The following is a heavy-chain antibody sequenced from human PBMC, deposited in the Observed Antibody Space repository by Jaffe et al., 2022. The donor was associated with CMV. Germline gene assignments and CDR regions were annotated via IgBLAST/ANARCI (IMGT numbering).Heavy chain of an antibody. J-gene: IGHJ2*01. D-gene: IGHD3-10*01. V-gene: IGHV3-33*08. CDR1: GFTFRNYG. Sequence: QVQVVESGGGVVQPGRSLRLSCAASGFTFRNYGMNWVRQAPGKGLEWVAVIWYDGNRKDYADSVKGRFTISRDNSKNTLYLQMNSLRLEDTAMYYCATVVGPRWYFDLWGRGTLVTVSS. CDR3: ATVVGPRWYFDL. CDR2: IWYDGNRK.